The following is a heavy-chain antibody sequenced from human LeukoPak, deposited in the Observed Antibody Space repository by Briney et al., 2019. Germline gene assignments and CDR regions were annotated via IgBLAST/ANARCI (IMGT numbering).Heavy chain of an antibody. D-gene: IGHD3-10*01. CDR1: GFTFSDYY. CDR2: ISSSGSTI. Sequence: GRSLRLSCATSGFTFSDYYMSWIRQAPGKGLEWVSYISSSGSTISYADSVKGRFTISRDNAKSSLYLQMNSLRAEDTAVYYCARDYYGSGSYGWFDPWGQGTLVTVSS. J-gene: IGHJ5*02. V-gene: IGHV3-11*01. CDR3: ARDYYGSGSYGWFDP.